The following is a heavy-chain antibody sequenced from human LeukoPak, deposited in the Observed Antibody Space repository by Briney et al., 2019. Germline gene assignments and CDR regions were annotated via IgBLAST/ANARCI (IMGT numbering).Heavy chain of an antibody. V-gene: IGHV1-24*01. CDR3: ARSSGRSPNRDYMDV. Sequence: ASVKVSCKVSGYTLTELSVHWVRQAPGKGLEWMGNFDPKDGDTIYAQRFQGRVTMTEDTSTHTVYMELSSLRSEDTAVYYCARSSGRSPNRDYMDVWGKGTTVTISS. CDR1: GYTLTELS. CDR2: FDPKDGDT. J-gene: IGHJ6*03. D-gene: IGHD3-10*01.